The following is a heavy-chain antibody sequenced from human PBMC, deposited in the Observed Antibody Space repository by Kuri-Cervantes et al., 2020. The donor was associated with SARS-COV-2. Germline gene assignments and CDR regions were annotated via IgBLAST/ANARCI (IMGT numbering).Heavy chain of an antibody. CDR1: GFTFSSYW. J-gene: IGHJ6*02. CDR3: AKDAGDKGMDV. V-gene: IGHV3-7*01. Sequence: GGSLRLSCAASGFTFSSYWMSWVRQAPGKGLEWVANIKQDGSEEYYADSVKGRFTISRDNSKNTLYLQMNSLRAEDTAVYYCAKDAGDKGMDVWGQGTTVTVSS. CDR2: IKQDGSEE.